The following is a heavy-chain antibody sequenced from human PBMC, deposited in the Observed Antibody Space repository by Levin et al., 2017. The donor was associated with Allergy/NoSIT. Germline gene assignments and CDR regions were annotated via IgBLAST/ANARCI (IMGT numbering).Heavy chain of an antibody. D-gene: IGHD4-23*01. J-gene: IGHJ4*02. V-gene: IGHV3-23*01. CDR3: ASGGTETSKDY. Sequence: LSLTCAASGFTFSSYAMSWVRQAPGKGLEWVSAISGSGGSTYYADSVKGRFTISRDNSKNTLYLQMNSLRAEDTAVYYCASGGTETSKDYWGQGTLVTVSS. CDR2: ISGSGGST. CDR1: GFTFSSYA.